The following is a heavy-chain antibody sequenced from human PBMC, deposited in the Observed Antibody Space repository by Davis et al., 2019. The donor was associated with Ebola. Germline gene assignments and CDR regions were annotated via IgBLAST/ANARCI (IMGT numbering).Heavy chain of an antibody. CDR3: ARDQTFGLRTPY. V-gene: IGHV3-33*01. J-gene: IGHJ4*02. D-gene: IGHD3-10*01. Sequence: GESLKISCAASGFTFSSYGMHWVRQAPGKGLEWVAVIWYDGSNKYYADSVKGRFTISRDNAKNSLYLQMNSLRAEDTAVYYCARDQTFGLRTPYWGQGTLVTVSS. CDR2: IWYDGSNK. CDR1: GFTFSSYG.